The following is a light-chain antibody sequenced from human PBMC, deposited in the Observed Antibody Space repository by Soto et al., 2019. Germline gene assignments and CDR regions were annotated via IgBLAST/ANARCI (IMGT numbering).Light chain of an antibody. Sequence: DIQMTQSPSSLSASVGDRVTITCQASQDISNYLNWYQQKPGKAPKLLIYDASNLETGVPSRFSGSGSGTDFTFTISSLQPEDIAAYYCQQYDTLLAFGGGTKVEIK. CDR3: QQYDTLLA. J-gene: IGKJ4*01. CDR2: DAS. CDR1: QDISNY. V-gene: IGKV1-33*01.